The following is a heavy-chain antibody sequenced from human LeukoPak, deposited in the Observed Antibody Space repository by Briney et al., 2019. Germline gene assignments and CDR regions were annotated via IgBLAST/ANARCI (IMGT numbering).Heavy chain of an antibody. D-gene: IGHD5-18*01. CDR2: IYSSGSA. CDR3: ARDRYSYGWDRGAFDI. V-gene: IGHV4-4*07. J-gene: IGHJ3*02. Sequence: RSSETLSLTCTVSGGSISTYYWSWIRQPAGKGLEWIGRIYSSGSAIYNPSVDRRVTMSVDTSNNQISLKLTSVTAADTAVYYCARDRYSYGWDRGAFDIWGQGTMVTVSS. CDR1: GGSISTYY.